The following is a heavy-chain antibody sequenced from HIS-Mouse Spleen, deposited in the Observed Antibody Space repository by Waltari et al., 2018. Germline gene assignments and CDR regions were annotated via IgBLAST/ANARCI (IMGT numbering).Heavy chain of an antibody. CDR3: AREIPYSSSWYDWYFDL. D-gene: IGHD6-13*01. Sequence: QLQLQESGPGLVKPSETLSLTCTVSGGSISSSSYYWGWIRQPPGKGLEWIGSIYYSGRTYYNPSRKSRVTISVDTSKNQFSLQLSSVTAADTAVYYGAREIPYSSSWYDWYFDLWGRGTLVTVSS. CDR1: GGSISSSSYY. J-gene: IGHJ2*01. CDR2: IYYSGRT. V-gene: IGHV4-39*07.